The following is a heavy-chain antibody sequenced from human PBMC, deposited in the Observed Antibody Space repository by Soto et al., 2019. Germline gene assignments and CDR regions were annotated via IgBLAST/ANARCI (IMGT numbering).Heavy chain of an antibody. D-gene: IGHD6-13*01. CDR2: IYWNDDR. CDR3: AHSPLRIAAAGLNWFDP. V-gene: IGHV2-5*01. J-gene: IGHJ5*02. CDR1: GFSLSTSGVG. Sequence: GSGPTLVNPTQTLTLTCTFSGFSLSTSGVGVGWIRQPPGKALEWLALIYWNDDRRYSPSLKSRLTITKDTSKNQVVLTMTNMDPVDTATYYCAHSPLRIAAAGLNWFDPWGQGTLVTVSS.